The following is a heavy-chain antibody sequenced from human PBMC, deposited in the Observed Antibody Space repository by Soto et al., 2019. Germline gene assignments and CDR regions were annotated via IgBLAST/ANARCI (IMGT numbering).Heavy chain of an antibody. D-gene: IGHD3-9*01. V-gene: IGHV3-21*01. CDR3: AIVRYFDWLSPDNDAFDI. Sequence: GKGLEWVSSISSSSSYIYYADSVKGRFTISRDNAKNSLYLQMNSLRAEDTAVYYCAIVRYFDWLSPDNDAFDIWGQGTMVTVSS. J-gene: IGHJ3*02. CDR2: ISSSSSYI.